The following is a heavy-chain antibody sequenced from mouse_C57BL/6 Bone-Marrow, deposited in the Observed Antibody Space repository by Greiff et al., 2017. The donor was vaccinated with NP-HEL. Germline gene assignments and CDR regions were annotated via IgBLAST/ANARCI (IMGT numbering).Heavy chain of an antibody. D-gene: IGHD2-3*01. CDR2: LSSGSSTI. Sequence: DVKLVESGGGLVKPGGSLKLSCAASGFTFSDYGMHWVRQAPEKGLEWVAYLSSGSSTIYYADTVKGRFTISRDNAKNTLFLQMTSLRSEDTAMYHCANIYGGYLAWFAYWGQGTLVTVSA. CDR3: ANIYGGYLAWFAY. J-gene: IGHJ3*01. CDR1: GFTFSDYG. V-gene: IGHV5-17*01.